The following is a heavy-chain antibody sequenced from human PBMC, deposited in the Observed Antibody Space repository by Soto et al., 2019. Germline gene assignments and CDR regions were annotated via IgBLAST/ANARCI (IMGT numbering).Heavy chain of an antibody. D-gene: IGHD2-21*01. CDR3: ARDPGGEGWYDP. V-gene: IGHV4-31*03. J-gene: IGHJ5*02. Sequence: QVQLQESGPGLVKPSQTLSLTCTVSGGSISSGGYYWSWIRQHPGKGLEWIGYIYYSGSTYYNPSLTRRVTISVDTSKNQFSLKLSSVTAADTAVYYCARDPGGEGWYDPWGQGTLVTVSS. CDR2: IYYSGST. CDR1: GGSISSGGYY.